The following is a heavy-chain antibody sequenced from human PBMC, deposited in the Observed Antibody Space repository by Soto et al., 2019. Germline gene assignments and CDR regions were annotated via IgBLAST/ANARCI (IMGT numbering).Heavy chain of an antibody. CDR1: GFTFRSYA. D-gene: IGHD2-15*01. CDR3: TRSPLLRAFDY. J-gene: IGHJ4*02. CDR2: ISGDGDRT. V-gene: IGHV3-23*01. Sequence: GGSLRLSCAASGFTFRSYAMSWVRQAPGKGLEWVSAISGDGDRTYYADSVKGRFTISRDNSKNTLYLQVNSLRAEDTAVYYCTRSPLLRAFDYWGQGTLVTVSS.